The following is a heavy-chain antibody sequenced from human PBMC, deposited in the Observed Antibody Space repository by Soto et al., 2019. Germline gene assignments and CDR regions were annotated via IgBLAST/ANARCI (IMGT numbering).Heavy chain of an antibody. V-gene: IGHV3-23*01. D-gene: IGHD4-17*01. CDR1: GFTFSSYA. Sequence: EVQLLESGGGLVQPGGSLRLSCAASGFTFSSYAMSWVRQAPGEGLEWVSAISGSGGSTYYADSVKGRFTISRDNSKNTLYLQMNSLRAEDTAVYYCAKVNGDDYWYFDLWGRGTLVTVSS. CDR3: AKVNGDDYWYFDL. J-gene: IGHJ2*01. CDR2: ISGSGGST.